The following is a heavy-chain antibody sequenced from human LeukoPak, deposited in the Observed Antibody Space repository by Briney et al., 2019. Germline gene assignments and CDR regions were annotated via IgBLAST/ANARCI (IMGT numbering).Heavy chain of an antibody. CDR1: GYTFTGYY. D-gene: IGHD2-2*01. Sequence: ASVKVSCKASGYTFTGYYMHWVRQAPGRGLEWMGWINPNSGATKYAQKFQGRVTMTRDTSISTAYMEVSRPRFDDTAVYYCARDGGWYQLLWWLDPWGQGTLVTVSS. CDR2: INPNSGAT. J-gene: IGHJ5*02. CDR3: ARDGGWYQLLWWLDP. V-gene: IGHV1-2*02.